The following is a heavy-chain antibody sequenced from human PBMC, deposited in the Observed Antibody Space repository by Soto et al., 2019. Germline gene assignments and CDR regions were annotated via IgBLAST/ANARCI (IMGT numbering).Heavy chain of an antibody. CDR2: IYSGGST. Sequence: EVQLVETGGGLIQPGGSLRLSCAASGFTVSSNYMSWVRQAPGKGLEWVSVIYSGGSTYYADSVKGRFTISRDNSKNTLYLQMNSLRAEDTAVYYCARPLGYSSSWSPVYYYGMDVWGQGTTVTVSS. J-gene: IGHJ6*02. CDR3: ARPLGYSSSWSPVYYYGMDV. D-gene: IGHD6-13*01. CDR1: GFTVSSNY. V-gene: IGHV3-53*02.